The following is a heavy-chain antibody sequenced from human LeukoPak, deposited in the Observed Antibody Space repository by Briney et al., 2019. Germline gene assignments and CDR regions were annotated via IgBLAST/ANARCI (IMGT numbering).Heavy chain of an antibody. Sequence: SETLSLTCAVYGGSFSGYYWSWIRPPPGKGLEWIGEINHSGSTNYNPSLKSRVTISVDTSKNQFSLKLSSVTAADTAVYYCARGVLIVGDTYYFDYWGQGTLVTVSS. CDR1: GGSFSGYY. D-gene: IGHD1-26*01. V-gene: IGHV4-34*01. CDR2: INHSGST. J-gene: IGHJ4*02. CDR3: ARGVLIVGDTYYFDY.